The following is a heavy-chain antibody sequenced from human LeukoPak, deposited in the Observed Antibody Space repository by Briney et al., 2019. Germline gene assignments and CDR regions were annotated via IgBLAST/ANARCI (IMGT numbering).Heavy chain of an antibody. J-gene: IGHJ2*01. V-gene: IGHV3-33*01. CDR3: ARDIHLVPAAIAPGWYFDL. D-gene: IGHD2-2*02. CDR1: GFTFSSYG. CDR2: IWYDGSNK. Sequence: GGSLRLSSAASGFTFSSYGMHWVRQAPGKGLEWVAVIWYDGSNKYYADSVKGRFTISRDNSENTLYLQMNSLRAEDTAVYYCARDIHLVPAAIAPGWYFDLWGRGTLVTVSS.